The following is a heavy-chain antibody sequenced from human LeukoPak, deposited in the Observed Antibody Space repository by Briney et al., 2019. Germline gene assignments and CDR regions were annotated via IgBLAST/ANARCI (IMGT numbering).Heavy chain of an antibody. CDR3: ATNIGNPSFDY. Sequence: GGSLRLSCAASGFTSRNYAMMWVRLAPGKGPEWVSTVSGSGDGTYYADSGKGRFTISRDNSKNPLYLQMNSLRAEDTAVYYCATNIGNPSFDYWGQGTLVTVSS. CDR1: GFTSRNYA. D-gene: IGHD2/OR15-2a*01. CDR2: VSGSGDGT. V-gene: IGHV3-23*01. J-gene: IGHJ4*02.